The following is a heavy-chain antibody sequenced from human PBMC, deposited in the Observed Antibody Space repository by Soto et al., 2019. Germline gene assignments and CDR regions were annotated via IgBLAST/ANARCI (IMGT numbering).Heavy chain of an antibody. D-gene: IGHD3-22*01. V-gene: IGHV3-23*01. CDR2: ISGSGGST. CDR3: AKEGDSSGYYKGIDY. Sequence: GGSLRLACAASGFTFSSYAMSWVRQAPGKGLEWVSAISGSGGSTYYADSVKGRFTISRDNSKNTLYLQMNSLRAEDTAVYYCAKEGDSSGYYKGIDYWGQGTLVTVSS. J-gene: IGHJ4*02. CDR1: GFTFSSYA.